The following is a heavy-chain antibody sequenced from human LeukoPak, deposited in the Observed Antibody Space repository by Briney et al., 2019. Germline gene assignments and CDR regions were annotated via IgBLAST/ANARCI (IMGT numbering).Heavy chain of an antibody. CDR2: IYHSGST. J-gene: IGHJ3*02. CDR3: ARDRRGYCSGGSCFDDAFDI. D-gene: IGHD2-15*01. CDR1: GYSTSSGYY. Sequence: SETLSLTCTVSGYSTSSGYYWGWIRQPPGKGLEWIGSIYHSGSTYYNPSLKSRVTISVDTSKNQFSLKLSSVTAADTAVYYCARDRRGYCSGGSCFDDAFDIWGQGTMVTVSS. V-gene: IGHV4-38-2*02.